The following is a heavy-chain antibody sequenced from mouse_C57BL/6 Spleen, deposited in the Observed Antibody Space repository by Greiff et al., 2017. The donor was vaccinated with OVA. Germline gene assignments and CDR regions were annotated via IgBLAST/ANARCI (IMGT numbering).Heavy chain of an antibody. CDR2: INPSSGYT. CDR1: GYTFTSYT. V-gene: IGHV1-4*01. J-gene: IGHJ1*03. Sequence: QVQLQQSGADLARPGASVKMSCKASGYTFTSYTMHWVKQRPGQGLEWIGYINPSSGYTKYNQKFKDKATLTADKSSSTAYMQLSSLTSEDSAVYYCARCDYDWYFDVWGTGTTVTVSS. CDR3: ARCDYDWYFDV. D-gene: IGHD2-4*01.